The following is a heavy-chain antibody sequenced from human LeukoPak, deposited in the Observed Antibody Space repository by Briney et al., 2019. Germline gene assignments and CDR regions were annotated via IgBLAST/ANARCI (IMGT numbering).Heavy chain of an antibody. J-gene: IGHJ4*02. CDR2: VYYSGST. Sequence: GSLRLSCAASGFTFSDYYMSWNRQPPGKGLEWIGSVYYSGSTYYNSSLKSRVTISVDTSKNQFSLKLSFVTAADTAVYFCARRSGTYYSFFDYWGQGTLVTVSS. CDR3: ARRSGTYYSFFDY. V-gene: IGHV4-39*01. CDR1: GFTFSDYY. D-gene: IGHD1-26*01.